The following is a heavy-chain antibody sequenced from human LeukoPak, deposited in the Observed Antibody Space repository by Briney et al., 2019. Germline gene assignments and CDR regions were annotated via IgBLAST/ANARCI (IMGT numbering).Heavy chain of an antibody. V-gene: IGHV4-30-4*01. D-gene: IGHD2-2*01. CDR2: IYYSGST. J-gene: IGHJ6*02. CDR1: GGSISSGDYY. CDR3: ARDAIVVVPGANTPTGNYYYYYGMDV. Sequence: SSETLSLTCTVSGGSISSGDYYWSWIRQPPGKGLEWIGYIYYSGSTYYNPSLKSRVTISVDTSKNQFSLKLSSVTAADTAVYYCARDAIVVVPGANTPTGNYYYYYGMDVWGQGTTVTVSS.